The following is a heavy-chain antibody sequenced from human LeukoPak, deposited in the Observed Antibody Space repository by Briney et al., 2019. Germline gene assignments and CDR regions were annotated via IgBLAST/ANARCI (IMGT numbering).Heavy chain of an antibody. CDR2: ISGSSSYI. Sequence: GGSLRLSCPASAFTFSSYAMSWVRQAPGKGLEWVSSISGSSSYIYYADSVKGRFTISRDNAKNSLYLQMNSLRAEDTAVYYCARVDYDILTGYYIYAFDIWGQGTMVTVSS. D-gene: IGHD3-9*01. CDR1: AFTFSSYA. CDR3: ARVDYDILTGYYIYAFDI. V-gene: IGHV3-21*01. J-gene: IGHJ3*02.